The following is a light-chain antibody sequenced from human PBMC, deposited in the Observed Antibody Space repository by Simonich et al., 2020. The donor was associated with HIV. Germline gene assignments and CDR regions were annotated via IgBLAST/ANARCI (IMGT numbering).Light chain of an antibody. CDR3: QQYDNLPWT. Sequence: IRMTQSPSFLSTSVGDRVTITCRASRGISNYLNWYQQKPGKDPKLLIYDASNLETGVPSRFSGSGSGTDFTFTISSLQPEDIATYYCQQYDNLPWTFGQGTKVEIK. J-gene: IGKJ1*01. CDR1: RGISNY. CDR2: DAS. V-gene: IGKV1-33*01.